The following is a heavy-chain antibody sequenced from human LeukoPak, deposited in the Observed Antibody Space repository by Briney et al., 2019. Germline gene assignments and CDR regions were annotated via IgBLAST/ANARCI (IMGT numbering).Heavy chain of an antibody. D-gene: IGHD1-14*01. CDR2: LYSDGNT. J-gene: IGHJ4*02. CDR3: ARGVEPLAANTLAY. CDR1: GFTVITND. V-gene: IGHV3-53*01. Sequence: GGSLRLSCAASGFTVITNDMTWVRQAPGKGLEWVSVLYSDGNTKYADSAQGRFTISRDNSKNTLYLEMNSLSPDDTAVYYCARGVEPLAANTLAYWGQETLVTVSS.